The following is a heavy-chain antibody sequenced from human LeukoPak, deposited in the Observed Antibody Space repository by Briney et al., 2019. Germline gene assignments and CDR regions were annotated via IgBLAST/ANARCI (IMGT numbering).Heavy chain of an antibody. D-gene: IGHD6-13*01. CDR1: GGSLSGYY. CDR2: INHSGST. V-gene: IGHV4-34*01. CDR3: ARLIAAAGIGWFDP. Sequence: SETLSLTCAVYGGSLSGYYWSWIRQPPGKGLEWIGEINHSGSTNYNPSLKSRVTISVDTSKNQFSLKLSSVTAADTAVYYCARLIAAAGIGWFDPWGQGTLVTVSS. J-gene: IGHJ5*02.